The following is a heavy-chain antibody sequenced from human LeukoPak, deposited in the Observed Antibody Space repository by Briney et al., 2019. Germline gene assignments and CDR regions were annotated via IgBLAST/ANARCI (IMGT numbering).Heavy chain of an antibody. V-gene: IGHV3-74*01. J-gene: IGHJ4*02. CDR3: ARVRDGYVHS. Sequence: PGGSLRLSCAASGFTYISYWMHWVRQAPGKGMVWVARINTDGRTTTYADSVKGRFTISRDNAKNTLYLHMNSLRADDTAVYYCARVRDGYVHSWGQGTLVTVSS. CDR1: GFTYISYW. D-gene: IGHD5-24*01. CDR2: INTDGRTT.